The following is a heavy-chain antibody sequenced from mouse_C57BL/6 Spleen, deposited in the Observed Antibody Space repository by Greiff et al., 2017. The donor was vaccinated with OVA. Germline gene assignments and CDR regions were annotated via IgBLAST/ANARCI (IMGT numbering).Heavy chain of an antibody. CDR1: GYTFTSYW. J-gene: IGHJ3*01. CDR3: ARGITTVPLAY. CDR2: IDPSDSET. V-gene: IGHV1-52*01. D-gene: IGHD1-1*01. Sequence: QVQLQQPGAELVRPGSSVKLSCKASGYTFTSYWMHWVKQRPIQGLDWIGNIDPSDSETHYNQKFKDKATLTVDKSSSTAYMQLSSLTSEDSAVYYCARGITTVPLAYWGQGTLVTVSA.